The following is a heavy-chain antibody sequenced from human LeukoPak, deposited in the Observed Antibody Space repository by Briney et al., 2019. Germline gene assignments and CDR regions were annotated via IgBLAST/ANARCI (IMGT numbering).Heavy chain of an antibody. J-gene: IGHJ4*02. D-gene: IGHD2-15*01. CDR1: GGSFSGYY. V-gene: IGHV4-34*01. Sequence: PXETLSLXCAVYGGSFSGYYWSWLRQPPGKGLEWIGEINHSGSTNYNPSLKRRVTISVETSKNQFSLKLRSVTAADTAGYYCASDLLSNGWSLDYWGQGTLVTVSS. CDR3: ASDLLSNGWSLDY. CDR2: INHSGST.